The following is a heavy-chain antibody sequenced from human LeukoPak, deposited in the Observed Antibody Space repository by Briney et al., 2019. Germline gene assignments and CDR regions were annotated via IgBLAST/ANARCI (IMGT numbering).Heavy chain of an antibody. D-gene: IGHD2-2*01. CDR3: ARGRCVGSTSCYYFDY. Sequence: APVKVSCKASGGTFSSYAISWVRQAPGQGLEWMGWISAYNGNTNYAQKLQGRVTMTRNTSISTAYMELSSLRSEDTAVYYCARGRCVGSTSCYYFDYWGQGTLVTVSS. CDR1: GGTFSSYA. CDR2: ISAYNGNT. V-gene: IGHV1-8*02. J-gene: IGHJ4*02.